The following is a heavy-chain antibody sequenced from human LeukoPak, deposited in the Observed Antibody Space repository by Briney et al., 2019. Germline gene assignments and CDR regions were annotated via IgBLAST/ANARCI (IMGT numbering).Heavy chain of an antibody. J-gene: IGHJ3*02. V-gene: IGHV3-33*08. CDR2: IWDDGSEK. Sequence: PGRSLRLSCAASGFTISSYGMHWVRQAPGKGLEWVAVIWDDGSEKYYADSVKGRFSISRDNSENTLSLQVNSLRAEDTAVYYCARDGNFGYDAFDIWGQGTMVTVSS. CDR1: GFTISSYG. CDR3: ARDGNFGYDAFDI. D-gene: IGHD3-10*01.